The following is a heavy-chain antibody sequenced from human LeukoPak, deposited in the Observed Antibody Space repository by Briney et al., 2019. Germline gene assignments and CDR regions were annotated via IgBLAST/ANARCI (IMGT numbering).Heavy chain of an antibody. J-gene: IGHJ5*02. CDR1: GFTFSSYW. Sequence: GGSLRLSCAASGFTFSSYWMSWVRQAPGKGLEWVANIKQDGSEKYYVDSVKGRFTISRDNAKNSLYLQMNSLRAEDTAVYYCAKRVYYDFWSGPNWFDPWGQGTLVTVSS. CDR3: AKRVYYDFWSGPNWFDP. CDR2: IKQDGSEK. V-gene: IGHV3-7*03. D-gene: IGHD3-3*01.